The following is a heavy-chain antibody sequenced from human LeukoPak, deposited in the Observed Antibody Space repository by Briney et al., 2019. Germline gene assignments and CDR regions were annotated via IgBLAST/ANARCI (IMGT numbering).Heavy chain of an antibody. CDR2: INPNSGDT. CDR1: GYTFSGYY. V-gene: IGHV1-2*02. Sequence: GASVTVSCKASGYTFSGYYIYWVRQAPGQGLEWMGWINPNSGDTSYAQKFQGRVTMTRDTSISTASMELSSLKSDDTAVYYCARGHGSLGSFDYWGQGTLVTVSS. CDR3: ARGHGSLGSFDY. J-gene: IGHJ4*02. D-gene: IGHD3-10*01.